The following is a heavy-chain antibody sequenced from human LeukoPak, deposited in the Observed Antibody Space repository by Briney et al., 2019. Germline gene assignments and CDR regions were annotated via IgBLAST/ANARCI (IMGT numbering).Heavy chain of an antibody. D-gene: IGHD3-22*01. CDR3: ARQDVDRFDY. CDR2: IYYSGST. V-gene: IGHV4-59*08. Sequence: SETLSLTCTVSGGSISSYYWSWIRQPPGKGLEWIGYIYYSGSTNYNPSLKSRVTISVDTSKNQFSLKLNSVTAADTAVYYCARQDVDRFDYWGQGTLVTVSS. CDR1: GGSISSYY. J-gene: IGHJ4*02.